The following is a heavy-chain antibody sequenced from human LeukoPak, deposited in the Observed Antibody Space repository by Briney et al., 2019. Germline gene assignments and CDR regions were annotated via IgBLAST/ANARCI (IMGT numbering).Heavy chain of an antibody. V-gene: IGHV3-48*03. CDR2: ISSSGSSI. CDR3: ARAMTIGANIYYFDY. D-gene: IGHD4/OR15-4a*01. Sequence: GGSLRLSCAASGFTFSSYEMNWVRQAPGKGLEWVSYISSSGSSIYYADSVKGRFTISRGNAKNTLYLQMNSLRAEDTAVYYCARAMTIGANIYYFDYWGQGTLVTVSS. CDR1: GFTFSSYE. J-gene: IGHJ4*02.